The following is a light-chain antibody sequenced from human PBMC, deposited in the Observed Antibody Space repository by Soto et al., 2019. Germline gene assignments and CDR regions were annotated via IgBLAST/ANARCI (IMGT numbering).Light chain of an antibody. CDR2: DVN. J-gene: IGLJ2*01. CDR1: SSDIGAYAY. V-gene: IGLV2-14*03. Sequence: QSALTQPASVSGSPGQSIAISCTGASSDIGAYAYVSWYQQHPGKIPKLIVFDVNYRPSGVSSRFSGYKSGNTASLTISGLQAEDEADYYCGSYTRSTSVIFGGGTKLTVL. CDR3: GSYTRSTSVI.